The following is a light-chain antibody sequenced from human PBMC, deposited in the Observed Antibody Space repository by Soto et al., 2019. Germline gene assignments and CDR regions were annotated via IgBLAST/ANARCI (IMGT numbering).Light chain of an antibody. CDR3: QQISGPPPLL. J-gene: IGKJ4*01. Sequence: DIQMTQSPSSLSASVGDRVTITCRASQSISSYLNWYQQKPGKAPKLLIYAASSLQRGVPSRFRGVGLGKDFPLPIGSLQLEVFEPYSCQQISGPPPLLFGGGPKVE. V-gene: IGKV1-39*01. CDR1: QSISSY. CDR2: AAS.